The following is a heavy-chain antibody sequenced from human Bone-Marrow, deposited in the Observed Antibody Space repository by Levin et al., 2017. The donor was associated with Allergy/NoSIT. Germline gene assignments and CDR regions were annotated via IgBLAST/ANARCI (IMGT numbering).Heavy chain of an antibody. D-gene: IGHD3-9*01. Sequence: GGSLRLSCAASGFTFSHYWMNWVRQPPGSGLEWVATIKQNGAESYYLDSMKGRVTISRDNASDALYLQLHSLRVEDTAVYYCTRDLLLNRRTLFDWPPVAFDLWGRGTMVTVSS. CDR2: IKQNGAES. CDR1: GFTFSHYW. CDR3: TRDLLLNRRTLFDWPPVAFDL. J-gene: IGHJ3*01. V-gene: IGHV3-7*01.